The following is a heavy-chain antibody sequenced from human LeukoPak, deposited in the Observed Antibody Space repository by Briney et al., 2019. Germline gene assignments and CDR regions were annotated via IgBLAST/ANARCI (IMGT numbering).Heavy chain of an antibody. CDR2: IDSSSGFI. J-gene: IGHJ4*02. CDR3: ARLRGYSYGPDTSGY. CDR1: GFTFSDYN. V-gene: IGHV3-21*01. D-gene: IGHD5-18*01. Sequence: GGSLRLSCAASGFTFSDYNMNWVRQAPGRGLVWVSTIDSSSGFIYYADSLKGRFTISRDNAKNSLYLQMNSLRAEDTAVYYCARLRGYSYGPDTSGYWGQGTLVTVSS.